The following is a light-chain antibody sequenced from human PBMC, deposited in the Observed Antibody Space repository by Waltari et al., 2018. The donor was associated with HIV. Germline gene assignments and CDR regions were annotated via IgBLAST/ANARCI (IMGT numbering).Light chain of an antibody. CDR1: SSDVGRYTY. V-gene: IGLV2-14*03. J-gene: IGLJ3*02. CDR3: SSYTVTGTLNWV. Sequence: QSALTQPASVSGSPGQSLTISCTGPSSDVGRYTYVSWYQQQPGKAPNLLIYEVSNRPSGVSNRLSGSKSGNTASLTISGLQAEDEALYYCSSYTVTGTLNWVFGRGTKLTVL. CDR2: EVS.